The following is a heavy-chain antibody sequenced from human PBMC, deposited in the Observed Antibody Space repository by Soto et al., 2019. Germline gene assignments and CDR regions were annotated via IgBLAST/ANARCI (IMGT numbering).Heavy chain of an antibody. CDR3: ARDPRIAAAGTYYYYYGMDV. D-gene: IGHD6-13*01. CDR2: ISSSSSTI. V-gene: IGHV3-48*02. J-gene: IGHJ6*02. Sequence: GGSLRLSCAASGFTFSSYSMNWVRQAPGKGLEWVSYISSSSSTIYYADSVKGRFTISRDNAKNSLYLQMNSLRDEDTAVYYCARDPRIAAAGTYYYYYGMDVWGQGTTVTVSS. CDR1: GFTFSSYS.